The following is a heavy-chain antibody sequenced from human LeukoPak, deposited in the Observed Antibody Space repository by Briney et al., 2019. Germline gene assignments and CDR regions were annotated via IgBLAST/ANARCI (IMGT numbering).Heavy chain of an antibody. Sequence: GGSLRLSCAASGFTFSSYAMSWVRQAPGKGLEWVSAISGSGGSIYYADSVKGRFTISRDNSKNTLYLQMNSLRAEDTAVYYCANRDDYVWGSYRPYAEYFQHWGQGTLVTVSS. V-gene: IGHV3-23*01. J-gene: IGHJ1*01. CDR3: ANRDDYVWGSYRPYAEYFQH. CDR1: GFTFSSYA. D-gene: IGHD3-16*02. CDR2: ISGSGGSI.